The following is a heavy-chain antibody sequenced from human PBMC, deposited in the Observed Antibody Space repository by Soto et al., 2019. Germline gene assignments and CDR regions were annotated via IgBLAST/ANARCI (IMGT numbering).Heavy chain of an antibody. CDR3: ARDTSGNGYGDY. D-gene: IGHD5-12*01. Sequence: GGSLRLSCAASGFTFSSYGMHWVRQAPGKGLEWVAVIWYDGSNKYYADSVKGRFTISRDNSKNTLYLQMNSLRAEDTAVYYCARDTSGNGYGDYWGQGTLVTVSS. CDR2: IWYDGSNK. CDR1: GFTFSSYG. J-gene: IGHJ4*02. V-gene: IGHV3-33*01.